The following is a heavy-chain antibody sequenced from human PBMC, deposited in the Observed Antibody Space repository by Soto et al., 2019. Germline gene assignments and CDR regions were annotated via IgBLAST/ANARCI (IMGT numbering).Heavy chain of an antibody. J-gene: IGHJ6*02. CDR1: GGSISSGGYY. CDR3: AVSRDGYSMDV. D-gene: IGHD2-2*01. CDR2: IYYSGST. Sequence: SETLSLTCTVSGGSISSGGYYWSWIRQHPGKGLEWIGYIYYSGSTYYNPSLKSRVTISVDTSKDQFSLKLSSVTAADTAVYYCAVSRDGYSMDVWGQGTTVTVSS. V-gene: IGHV4-31*03.